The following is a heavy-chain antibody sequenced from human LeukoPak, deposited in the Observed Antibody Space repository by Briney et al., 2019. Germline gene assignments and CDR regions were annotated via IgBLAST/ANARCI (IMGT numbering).Heavy chain of an antibody. J-gene: IGHJ6*03. Sequence: PGGSLRLSCAASGLTFSSYGMHWVRQAPGKGLEWVAFIRYDGSNKYYADSVKGRFTISRDNYKNTLYLQMNSLRAEDTAVYYCACWSGYPTASQYYYYMDVWGKGTTVTVSS. V-gene: IGHV3-30*02. D-gene: IGHD3-3*01. CDR1: GLTFSSYG. CDR2: IRYDGSNK. CDR3: ACWSGYPTASQYYYYMDV.